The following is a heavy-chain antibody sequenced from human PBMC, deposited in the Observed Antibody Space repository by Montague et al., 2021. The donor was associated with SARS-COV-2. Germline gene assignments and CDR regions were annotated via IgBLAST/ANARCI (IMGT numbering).Heavy chain of an antibody. V-gene: IGHV4-59*11. Sequence: SETLSLTCTVSAGSISSHYWSWTRQPPGKGLEWIGYFYYSGSTNYNPSFKSRLSISGDTSKNQFSLEVTSVTAADTAVYYCARGTYSGVDSDGYYYYYGMDVWGQGTTVTVSS. J-gene: IGHJ6*02. CDR3: ARGTYSGVDSDGYYYYYGMDV. D-gene: IGHD1-26*01. CDR1: AGSISSHY. CDR2: FYYSGST.